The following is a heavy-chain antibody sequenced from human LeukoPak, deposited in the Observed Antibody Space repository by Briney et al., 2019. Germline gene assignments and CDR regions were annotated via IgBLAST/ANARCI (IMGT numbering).Heavy chain of an antibody. CDR1: GFIFSRYA. J-gene: IGHJ5*02. Sequence: PGTSLRLSCAASGFIFSRYAMHWVRQAPGTGLEWVAVIWSDGTREYYIDSVKGRFTISRDNSKNTLYLQMNSLGAEDTAVYSCARGVAENGNPNYFDPWGRGTLVTVSS. V-gene: IGHV3-33*01. CDR2: IWSDGTRE. D-gene: IGHD6-13*01. CDR3: ARGVAENGNPNYFDP.